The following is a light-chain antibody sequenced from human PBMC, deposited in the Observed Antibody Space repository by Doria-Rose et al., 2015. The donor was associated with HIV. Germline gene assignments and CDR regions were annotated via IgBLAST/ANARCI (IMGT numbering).Light chain of an antibody. CDR2: GAS. V-gene: IGKV3-20*01. CDR3: HQYASSRT. CDR1: QSVSANY. J-gene: IGKJ1*01. Sequence: EIVLTQSPGTLSLSPGERATLSCRASQSVSANYLALYEQRPGQSPRLLIYGASSRATDIPDRFSGSGSGTDFTLTISRLEPEDFAAYYCHQYASSRTFGQGTKVEIK.